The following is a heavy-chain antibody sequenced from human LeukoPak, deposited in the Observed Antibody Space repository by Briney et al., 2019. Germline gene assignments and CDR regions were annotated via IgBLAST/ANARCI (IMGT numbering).Heavy chain of an antibody. Sequence: ASAKVSCKASGYTFTDYYIHWVRQAPGQGLEWMGWINPKRGATKYAQKFQGRVTMTRDTAISTAYMELSSLTSDDTAVYSCARDAATSGTSWFDPWGQGTLVTVSS. D-gene: IGHD6-13*01. CDR1: GYTFTDYY. J-gene: IGHJ5*02. CDR2: INPKRGAT. CDR3: ARDAATSGTSWFDP. V-gene: IGHV1-2*02.